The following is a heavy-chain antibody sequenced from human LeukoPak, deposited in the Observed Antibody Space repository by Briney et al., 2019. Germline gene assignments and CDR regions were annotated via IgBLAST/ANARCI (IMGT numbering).Heavy chain of an antibody. CDR1: GYTLTELS. J-gene: IGHJ4*02. CDR3: ATNVLRYFDWLSPSEY. Sequence: GASVKVSCKVSGYTLTELSMHWVRQAPGKGLEWMGGFDPEDGETIYAQKFQGRVTMTEDTSTDTAYMELSSLRSEDTAVYYCATNVLRYFDWLSPSEYWGQGTLVTVSS. V-gene: IGHV1-24*01. D-gene: IGHD3-9*01. CDR2: FDPEDGET.